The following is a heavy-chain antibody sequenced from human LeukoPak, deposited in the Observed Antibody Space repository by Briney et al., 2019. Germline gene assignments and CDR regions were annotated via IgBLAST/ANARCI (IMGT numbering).Heavy chain of an antibody. CDR3: ARVPSTTHFDY. CDR2: IYYSGST. J-gene: IGHJ4*02. CDR1: SGSISSGDYY. D-gene: IGHD1-26*01. V-gene: IGHV4-30-4*01. Sequence: SETLSLTCTVSSGSISSGDYYWSWIRQPPGKGLEWIGYIYYSGSTYYNPSLKSRVTISVDTSKNQFSLKLSSVTAADTAVYYCARVPSTTHFDYWGQGTLVTVSS.